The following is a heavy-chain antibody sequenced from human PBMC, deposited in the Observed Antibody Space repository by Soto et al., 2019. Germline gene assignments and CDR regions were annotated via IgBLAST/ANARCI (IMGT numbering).Heavy chain of an antibody. V-gene: IGHV3-7*03. CDR2: INRDGNEK. Sequence: LRLSFAASGXTFSSYWMSWVRQAPGKGLQWVANINRDGNEKYYVDSLKGRFTISRDNAENSLYLQMNTLRAEDTAVYYCARAPDGSGSYYYFDGWGQGTLVTVSS. J-gene: IGHJ4*02. D-gene: IGHD3-22*01. CDR1: GXTFSSYW. CDR3: ARAPDGSGSYYYFDG.